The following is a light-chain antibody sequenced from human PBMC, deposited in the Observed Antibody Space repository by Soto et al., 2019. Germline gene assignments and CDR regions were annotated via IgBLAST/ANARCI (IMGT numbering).Light chain of an antibody. V-gene: IGKV3-11*01. Sequence: EVVMTQSPATLSVSPGERATLSCRASQTVSRNLAWYQQRPGQAPRLLIYDISNRATGVPARFSGGGSGTDFTLTINSLEPEDFAVYYCQQRSNWPSITFGQGTRLEIK. J-gene: IGKJ5*01. CDR2: DIS. CDR1: QTVSRN. CDR3: QQRSNWPSIT.